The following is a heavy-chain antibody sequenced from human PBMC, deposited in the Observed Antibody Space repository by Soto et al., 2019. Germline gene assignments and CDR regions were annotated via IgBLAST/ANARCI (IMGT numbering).Heavy chain of an antibody. Sequence: GGSLRLSCAASGFTFSSYGMHWVRQAPGKGLEWVAVISYDGSNKYYADSVKGRFTISRDNSKNTLYLQMNSLRAEDTAVYYCSKDRSRGVIIWYYYYGMDVWGQGTTVTVSS. V-gene: IGHV3-30*18. D-gene: IGHD3-3*01. J-gene: IGHJ6*02. CDR3: SKDRSRGVIIWYYYYGMDV. CDR1: GFTFSSYG. CDR2: ISYDGSNK.